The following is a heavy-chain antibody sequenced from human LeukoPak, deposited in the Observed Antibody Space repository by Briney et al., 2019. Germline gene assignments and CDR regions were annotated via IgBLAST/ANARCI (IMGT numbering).Heavy chain of an antibody. CDR3: ATTGYDSSGYYYQDAFDI. Sequence: SETLSLTCTVSGGSISSYYWSWIRQPPGKGLEWIGYIYYSGSTNYNPSLKSRVTISVDTSKNQFSLKLRSVTAADTAVYYCATTGYDSSGYYYQDAFDIWGQGTMVTVSS. D-gene: IGHD3-22*01. V-gene: IGHV4-59*08. CDR1: GGSISSYY. CDR2: IYYSGST. J-gene: IGHJ3*02.